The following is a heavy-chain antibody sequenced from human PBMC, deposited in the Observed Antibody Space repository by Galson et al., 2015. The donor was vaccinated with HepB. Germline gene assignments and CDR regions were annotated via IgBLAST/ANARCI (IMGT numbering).Heavy chain of an antibody. CDR3: ARGTTVVTAAFDV. J-gene: IGHJ3*01. CDR1: GDSITSSAW. V-gene: IGHV4-4*01. CDR2: VYHSGST. D-gene: IGHD4-11*01. Sequence: ETLSLTCAVSGDSITSSAWWNWVRQPPGKGLEWIGEVYHSGSTNYNPSLNSRVTMSVDKSKNQFSLRLTSVTAADTAVYFCARGTTVVTAAFDVWGQGTMVTVSS.